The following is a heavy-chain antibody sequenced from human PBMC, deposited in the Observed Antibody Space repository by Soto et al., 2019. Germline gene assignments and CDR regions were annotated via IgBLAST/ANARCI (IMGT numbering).Heavy chain of an antibody. CDR1: GGTFSSYA. V-gene: IGHV1-69*06. D-gene: IGHD1-26*01. Sequence: SVKVSCKASGGTFSSYAISWVRQAPGQGLEWMGGTIPIFGTANYAQRFQGRVTITADKSTSTAYMELSSLRSEDTAVYYCARAPGGSYYNWFDPWGQGTLVTVSS. J-gene: IGHJ5*02. CDR3: ARAPGGSYYNWFDP. CDR2: TIPIFGTA.